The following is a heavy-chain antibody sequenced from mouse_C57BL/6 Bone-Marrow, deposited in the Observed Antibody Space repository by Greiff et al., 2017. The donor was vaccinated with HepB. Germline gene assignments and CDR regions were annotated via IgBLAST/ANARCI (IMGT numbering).Heavy chain of an antibody. D-gene: IGHD1-1*01. CDR3: ARTRRSVDY. V-gene: IGHV1-4*01. CDR1: GYTFTSYT. J-gene: IGHJ2*01. CDR2: INPSSGYT. Sequence: QVHVKQSGAELARPGASVKMSCKASGYTFTSYTMHWVKQRPGQGLEWIGYINPSSGYTKYNQKFKDKATLTADKSSSTAYMQLSSLTSEDSAVYYCARTRRSVDYWGQGTTLTVSS.